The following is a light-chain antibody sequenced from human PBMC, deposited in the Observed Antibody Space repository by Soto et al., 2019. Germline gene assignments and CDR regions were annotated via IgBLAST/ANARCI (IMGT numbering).Light chain of an antibody. V-gene: IGKV3-11*01. Sequence: EIVLTQSPATLSFSPGERATLSCRASQSVSSYLAWYQQKPGQAHRLLIYDASNRATGIPARFSGSGSGTDLTITISSLEPEDFEVYYGQQRSNWSITFGQGTRLEI. CDR1: QSVSSY. CDR3: QQRSNWSIT. CDR2: DAS. J-gene: IGKJ5*01.